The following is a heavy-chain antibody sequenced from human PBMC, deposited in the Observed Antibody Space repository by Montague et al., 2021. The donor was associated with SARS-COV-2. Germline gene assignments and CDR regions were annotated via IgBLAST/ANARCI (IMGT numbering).Heavy chain of an antibody. CDR3: ARGMNFGDYPIDS. CDR1: GDSISSNTYY. D-gene: IGHD4-17*01. CDR2: IFYSKTT. J-gene: IGHJ4*02. V-gene: IGHV4-39*07. Sequence: SDTLSLTCTLSGDSISSNTYYWGWIRQPSGKGLEWIGNIFYSKTTYYNPSLKSRVTISVDTSKNQYSLTLRFVTAADTALYYCARGMNFGDYPIDSWGQGTLVTVSS.